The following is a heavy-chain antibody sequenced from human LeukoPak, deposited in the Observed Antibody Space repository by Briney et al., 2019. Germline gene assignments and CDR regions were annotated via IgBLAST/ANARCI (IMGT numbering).Heavy chain of an antibody. J-gene: IGHJ4*02. Sequence: GSLRLSCAASGFTFSNYWMTWVRQAPGKGLEWVANIKEDGSEMSYVDSVKGLFIISRDNARNSLYLQMNSLRDEDTAVYYCARVVYAATSSTRWGRHFDHWGQGTLVTVSS. CDR1: GFTFSNYW. D-gene: IGHD2-21*02. CDR3: ARVVYAATSSTRWGRHFDH. CDR2: IKEDGSEM. V-gene: IGHV3-7*05.